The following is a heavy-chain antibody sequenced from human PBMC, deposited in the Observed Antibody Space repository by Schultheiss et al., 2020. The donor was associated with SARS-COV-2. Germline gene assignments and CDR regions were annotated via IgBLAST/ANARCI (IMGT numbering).Heavy chain of an antibody. V-gene: IGHV4-59*12. CDR3: ARVISVDEWFGEFNYGMDV. J-gene: IGHJ6*02. D-gene: IGHD3-10*01. Sequence: SQTLSLTCTVSGGSISSYYWSWIRQPPGKGLEWIGYIYYSGSTYDNPSLKSRVTISVDTSKNQFSLKLSSVTAADTAVYYCARVISVDEWFGEFNYGMDVWGQGTLVTVS. CDR1: GGSISSYY. CDR2: IYYSGST.